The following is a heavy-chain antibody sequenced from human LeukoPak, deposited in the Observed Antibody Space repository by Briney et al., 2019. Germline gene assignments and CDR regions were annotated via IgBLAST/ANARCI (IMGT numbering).Heavy chain of an antibody. CDR1: GLTFDDYG. CDR3: ARDRSGYANDAFDF. V-gene: IGHV3-30*03. J-gene: IGHJ3*01. D-gene: IGHD3-3*01. CDR2: LSYGGTNK. Sequence: GGSLRLSCVASGLTFDDYGMSWVRQAPGNGLEWVAVLSYGGTNKYYADSVKGRFTISRDNSKNTMFLQMNSLRAEDTAVYHCARDRSGYANDAFDFWGQGTMVTVSS.